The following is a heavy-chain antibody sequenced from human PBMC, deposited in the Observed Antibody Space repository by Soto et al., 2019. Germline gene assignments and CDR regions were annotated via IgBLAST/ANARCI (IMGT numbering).Heavy chain of an antibody. CDR1: GFTFTSPA. D-gene: IGHD3-22*01. J-gene: IGHJ5*02. CDR2: IVVGSGNT. CDR3: AALSTYYYDSSGYYYERLNWFDP. Sequence: SVKVPCKASGFTFTSPAVQWVRQARGQRLEWIGWIVVGSGNTNYAQKFQERVTITRDMSTSTAYMELSSLRSEDTAVYYCAALSTYYYDSSGYYYERLNWFDPWGQGTLVTVSS. V-gene: IGHV1-58*01.